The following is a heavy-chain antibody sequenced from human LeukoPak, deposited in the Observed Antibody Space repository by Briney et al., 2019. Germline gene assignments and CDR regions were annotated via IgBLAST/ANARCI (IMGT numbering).Heavy chain of an antibody. D-gene: IGHD5-12*01. J-gene: IGHJ4*02. CDR2: IYRSGST. CDR3: AGAPTSGVATSFDY. CDR1: GGSISSGGYS. V-gene: IGHV4-30-2*01. Sequence: PSETLSLTCAVSGGSISSGGYSWSWLRQPPGQGLEWIGYIYRSGSTYCNPSPKSRVTISVDRSKNQFSLKLSSVTAADTAVYYCAGAPTSGVATSFDYWGQGTLVTVSS.